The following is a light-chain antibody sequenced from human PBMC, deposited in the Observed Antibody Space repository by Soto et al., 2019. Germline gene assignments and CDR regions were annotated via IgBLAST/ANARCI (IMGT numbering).Light chain of an antibody. CDR1: QSVRSH. Sequence: DIQMTQSPSSLSASVGDRVTITCRASQSVRSHLNWFQQKPGKAPDLLIYGASTLQFGVPSRFSGSGSGTDFILTISGLQSEDFGVFYCQQYHSWRTFGQGTKVDIK. J-gene: IGKJ1*01. CDR2: GAS. V-gene: IGKV1-39*01. CDR3: QQYHSWRT.